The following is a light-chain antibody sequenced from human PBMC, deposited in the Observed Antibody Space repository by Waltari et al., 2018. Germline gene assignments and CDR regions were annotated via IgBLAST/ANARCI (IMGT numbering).Light chain of an antibody. CDR3: CSYAGSYTWV. CDR1: SSDGGVYNY. CDR2: DVS. V-gene: IGLV2-11*01. Sequence: QSAMTQPRPVSGSPGQSVTISCTGTSSDGGVYNYVSWYQQHPGKAPKLMIYDVSKRPSGVPDRFSGSKSGNTASLTISGLQADDEADYYCCSYAGSYTWVFGGGTKVTVV. J-gene: IGLJ3*02.